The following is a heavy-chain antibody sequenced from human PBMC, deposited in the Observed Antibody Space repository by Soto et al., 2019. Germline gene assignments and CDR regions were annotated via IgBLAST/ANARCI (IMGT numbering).Heavy chain of an antibody. V-gene: IGHV3-33*01. J-gene: IGHJ6*02. CDR2: IWHDGNNK. CDR3: ASDLVGASDSYGLDV. CDR1: GFTLSNYG. Sequence: LRLSCAASGFTLSNYGMHWVRQAPGKGLEWVAIIWHDGNNKHYADSVRGRFIISRDNSKNRLYLQMNSLRAEDTAVYYCASDLVGASDSYGLDVWGQGTPVTVS. D-gene: IGHD1-26*01.